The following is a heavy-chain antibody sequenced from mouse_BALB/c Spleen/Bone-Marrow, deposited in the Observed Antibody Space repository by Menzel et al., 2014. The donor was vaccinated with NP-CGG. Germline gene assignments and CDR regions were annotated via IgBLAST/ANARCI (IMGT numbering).Heavy chain of an antibody. J-gene: IGHJ2*01. CDR3: TRAGATVPFDY. Sequence: QVQLQQSGAELVRPGASVKLSCKASGYTFTSYWINWVKQRPGQGLEWIGNIYPSDSYTNYNQKFKDKATLTVDKSSXTAYMQLSSPTSEDSAVYYCTRAGATVPFDYWGQGTTLTVSS. V-gene: IGHV1-69*02. CDR2: IYPSDSYT. D-gene: IGHD1-1*01. CDR1: GYTFTSYW.